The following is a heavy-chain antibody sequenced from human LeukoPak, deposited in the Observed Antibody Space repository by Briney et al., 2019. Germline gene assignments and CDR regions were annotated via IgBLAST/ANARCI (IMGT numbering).Heavy chain of an antibody. CDR3: VLGFGSERPYNWFDP. J-gene: IGHJ5*02. CDR1: GYSFTSYW. V-gene: IGHV5-51*01. D-gene: IGHD3-10*01. CDR2: IYPGDSDT. Sequence: GESLKISCKGSGYSFTSYWIGWGRQMPGKGLEWMGIIYPGDSDTRYSPSFQGQVTISADKSISTAYLQWSSLKASDTAMYYCVLGFGSERPYNWFDPWGQGTLVTVSS.